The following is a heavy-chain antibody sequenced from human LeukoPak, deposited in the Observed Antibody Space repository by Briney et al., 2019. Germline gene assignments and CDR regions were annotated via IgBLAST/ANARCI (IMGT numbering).Heavy chain of an antibody. CDR2: ISWDGGST. CDR1: GFTFDYA. D-gene: IGHD3-16*01. CDR3: AKGGLYYYYYMDV. J-gene: IGHJ6*03. Sequence: GGSLRLSCAASGFTFDYAMHWVRQAPGKGLEWVSLISWDGGSTYYADSVKGRFTISRDNSKNSLYLQMNSLRAEDTALYYCAKGGLYYYYYMDVWGKGTTVTVSS. V-gene: IGHV3-43D*04.